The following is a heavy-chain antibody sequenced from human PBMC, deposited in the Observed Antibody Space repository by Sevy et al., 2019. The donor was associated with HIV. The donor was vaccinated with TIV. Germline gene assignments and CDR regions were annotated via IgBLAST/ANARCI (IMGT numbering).Heavy chain of an antibody. CDR2: IYYSGST. Sequence: SETLSLTCTVSGGSISSGGYYWSWIRQHPGKGLEWIGYIYYSGSTYYNPSLKSRVTISVDTSKNQFSLKLSSVTAADTAVYYGAGGVRGSYGPRDDAFDIWGQGTMVTVSS. V-gene: IGHV4-31*03. CDR3: AGGVRGSYGPRDDAFDI. D-gene: IGHD5-18*01. J-gene: IGHJ3*02. CDR1: GGSISSGGYY.